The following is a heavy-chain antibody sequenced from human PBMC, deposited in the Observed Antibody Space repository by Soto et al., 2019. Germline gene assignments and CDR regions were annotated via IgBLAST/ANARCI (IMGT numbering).Heavy chain of an antibody. Sequence: QITLKEFGPTLVKPTQTLTLTCTFSGFSLSTSGVGVGWIRQPPGKALEWLAVIYWDDYKHYSPSLKSRLTITKDTSKNQVVLTMTNMDPVDTATYYCAHKGYGDYPLDYWGQGTLLTVSS. CDR3: AHKGYGDYPLDY. V-gene: IGHV2-5*02. CDR2: IYWDDYK. CDR1: GFSLSTSGVG. J-gene: IGHJ4*02. D-gene: IGHD4-17*01.